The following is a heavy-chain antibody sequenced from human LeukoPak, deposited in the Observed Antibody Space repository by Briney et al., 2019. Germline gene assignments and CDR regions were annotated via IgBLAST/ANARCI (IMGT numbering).Heavy chain of an antibody. D-gene: IGHD1-26*01. J-gene: IGHJ4*02. CDR3: AKLVGATSGFDY. Sequence: GGSLRLSCAASGFTFSSYGMHWVRQAPGKGLEWVAVISYDGSNKYYADSVKGRFTISRDNSKNTLYLQMNSLRAEDTAVYYCAKLVGATSGFDYWGQGTLVTVSS. CDR1: GFTFSSYG. V-gene: IGHV3-30*18. CDR2: ISYDGSNK.